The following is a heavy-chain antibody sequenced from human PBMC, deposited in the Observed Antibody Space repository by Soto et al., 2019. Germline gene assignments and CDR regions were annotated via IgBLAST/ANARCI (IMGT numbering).Heavy chain of an antibody. CDR3: ASLCSGGSRHRYYYYMDV. J-gene: IGHJ6*03. CDR2: INHSGST. Sequence: PSETLSLTCAVYGGSFSGYYWSWIRQPPGKGLEWIGEINHSGSTNYNPSLKSRVTISVDTSKNQFSLKLSSVTAADTAVYYCASLCSGGSRHRYYYYMDVWGKGTTVTVSS. V-gene: IGHV4-34*01. CDR1: GGSFSGYY. D-gene: IGHD2-15*01.